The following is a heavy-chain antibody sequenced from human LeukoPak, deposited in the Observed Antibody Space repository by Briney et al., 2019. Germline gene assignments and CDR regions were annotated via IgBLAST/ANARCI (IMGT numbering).Heavy chain of an antibody. D-gene: IGHD6-13*01. V-gene: IGHV4-39*07. Sequence: PSETLSLTCTVSGGSISSSSYYWGWIRQPPGKGLEWIGSIYYSGSTYYNPSLKSRVTISVDTSKNQFSLKLSSVTAADTAVYYCARSRRSWSTFDYWGQGTLATVSS. CDR1: GGSISSSSYY. CDR3: ARSRRSWSTFDY. J-gene: IGHJ4*02. CDR2: IYYSGST.